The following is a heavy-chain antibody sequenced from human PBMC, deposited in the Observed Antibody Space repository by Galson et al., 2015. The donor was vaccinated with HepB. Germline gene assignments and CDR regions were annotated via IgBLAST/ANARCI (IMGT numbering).Heavy chain of an antibody. Sequence: SLRLSCAASGFTFSSYGMHWVRQAPGKGLEWVAVIWYDGSNKYYADSVKGRFTISRDNSKNTLYLQMNSLRAEDTAVYYCAKEATPGYFDYWGQGTLVTVSS. CDR1: GFTFSSYG. V-gene: IGHV3-33*06. D-gene: IGHD5-12*01. CDR2: IWYDGSNK. CDR3: AKEATPGYFDY. J-gene: IGHJ4*02.